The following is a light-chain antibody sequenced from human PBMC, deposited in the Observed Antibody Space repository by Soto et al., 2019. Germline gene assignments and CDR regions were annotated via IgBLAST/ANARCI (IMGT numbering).Light chain of an antibody. CDR1: SSNIGSNT. Sequence: QSVLTQPPSASGTPGQTVTISCSGSSSNIGSNTVSWYQQLPGAAPTLLIYNDNERPSGVPDRFSASKSGTSASLAISGLQSEDEADYYCAAWDETLIDVFGTGTKVTVL. J-gene: IGLJ1*01. CDR3: AAWDETLIDV. V-gene: IGLV1-44*01. CDR2: NDN.